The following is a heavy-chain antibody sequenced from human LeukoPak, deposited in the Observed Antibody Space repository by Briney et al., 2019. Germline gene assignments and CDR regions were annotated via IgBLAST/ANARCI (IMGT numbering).Heavy chain of an antibody. CDR2: IYSSGST. Sequence: PGRSLRLSCIASGFKSDDFALTWVRQAPGKGLEWVSVIYSSGSTYYADSVKGRFTISRDNSKNTLYLQMNSLRAEDTAVYYCARDDYYGSGTLWNYYYYMDVWGKGTTVTVSS. V-gene: IGHV3-66*01. J-gene: IGHJ6*03. CDR3: ARDDYYGSGTLWNYYYYMDV. D-gene: IGHD3-10*01. CDR1: GFKSDDFA.